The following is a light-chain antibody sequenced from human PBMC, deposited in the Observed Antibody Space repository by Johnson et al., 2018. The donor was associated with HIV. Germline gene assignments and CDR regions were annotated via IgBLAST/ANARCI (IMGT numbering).Light chain of an antibody. CDR1: SSNIGNNY. CDR3: GTWDSSLSAYV. V-gene: IGLV1-51*02. CDR2: ENN. J-gene: IGLJ1*01. Sequence: QSVLSQPPSVSAAPGQKVTISCSGSSSNIGNNYVSWYQQLPGTAPKLLIYENNKRPSGIPDRFSCSKSGTSATLGITGLPTGDEADYYCGTWDSSLSAYVFGTGTKVTVL.